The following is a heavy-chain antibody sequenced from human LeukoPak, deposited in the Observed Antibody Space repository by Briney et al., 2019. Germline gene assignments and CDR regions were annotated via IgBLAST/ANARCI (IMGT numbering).Heavy chain of an antibody. CDR1: GFTFSSYA. D-gene: IGHD4-17*01. V-gene: IGHV3-23*01. J-gene: IGHJ6*02. CDR2: ISGSGGST. CDR3: AKERHGDYGENHHYYYYYGMYV. Sequence: GGSLRLSCAASGFTFSSYAMSWVRQAPGKGLEWVSAISGSGGSTYYADSVKGRFTISRDNSKNTLYLQMNRLRAEPPALYYCAKERHGDYGENHHYYYYYGMYVWGQGTTVSFS.